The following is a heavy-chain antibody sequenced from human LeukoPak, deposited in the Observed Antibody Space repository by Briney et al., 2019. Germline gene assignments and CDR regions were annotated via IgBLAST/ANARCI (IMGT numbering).Heavy chain of an antibody. V-gene: IGHV3-48*04. CDR3: ARDGDKTWVHY. CDR1: GFTFSSYS. Sequence: GGSLRLSCAASGFTFSSYSMNWVRQAPGKGLEWVSYISSSSSTIYYADSVKGRFTISRDNAKNSLYLQMNSLRAEDTAVYYCARDGDKTWVHYWGQGTLVIVSS. CDR2: ISSSSSTI. D-gene: IGHD7-27*01. J-gene: IGHJ4*02.